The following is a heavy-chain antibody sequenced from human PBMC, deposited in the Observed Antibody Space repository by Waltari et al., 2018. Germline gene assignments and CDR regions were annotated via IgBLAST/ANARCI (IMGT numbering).Heavy chain of an antibody. CDR1: GASVPRNRAA. CDR3: ARDLSIMTTRHYWYFDL. D-gene: IGHD4-17*01. Sequence: QAQLQQSGPGLVKPSQTLSLTCAISGASVPRNRAAWNWIRQSPPTGLEWLGRTYYRSKWYNDYAVSVKSRITINPDTSKNQFSLQLNSVTPEDTAVYYCARDLSIMTTRHYWYFDLWGRGTLVTVSS. J-gene: IGHJ2*01. CDR2: TYYRSKWYN. V-gene: IGHV6-1*01.